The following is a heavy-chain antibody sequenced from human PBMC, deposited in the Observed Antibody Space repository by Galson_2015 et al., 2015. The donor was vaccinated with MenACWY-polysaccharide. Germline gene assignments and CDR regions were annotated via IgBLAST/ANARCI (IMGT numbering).Heavy chain of an antibody. J-gene: IGHJ4*02. Sequence: SLRLSCAASGFTARNKYMNWVRQAPGKGLEWVSAIDSAGAKSYSDSVKGRFTISRDDSQNTLYLQMNSLRAEDTAVYHCATQVSDYSLYYFDCWGQGALVTVSS. V-gene: IGHV3-53*01. CDR1: GFTARNKY. CDR2: IDSAGAK. CDR3: ATQVSDYSLYYFDC. D-gene: IGHD4-11*01.